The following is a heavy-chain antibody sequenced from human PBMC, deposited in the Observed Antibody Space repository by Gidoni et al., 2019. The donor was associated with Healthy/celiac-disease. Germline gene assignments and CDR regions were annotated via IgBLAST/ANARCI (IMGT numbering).Heavy chain of an antibody. D-gene: IGHD1-26*01. V-gene: IGHV3-23*01. CDR2: ISGSGGST. CDR3: AKEWELLVGGMDV. CDR1: GLTFSSYA. J-gene: IGHJ6*02. Sequence: EVQLLESGGGLVQPGGSLRLSCAASGLTFSSYAMSWVRQAPGKGLEWVSAISGSGGSTYYADSVKGRFTISRDNAKNTLYLQMNSLRAEDTAVYYCAKEWELLVGGMDVWGQGTTVTVSS.